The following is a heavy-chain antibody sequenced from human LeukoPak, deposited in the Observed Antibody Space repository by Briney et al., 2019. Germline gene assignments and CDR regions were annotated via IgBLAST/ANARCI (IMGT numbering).Heavy chain of an antibody. CDR1: GGSINFYY. V-gene: IGHV4-59*01. CDR3: ARPRIAVSGYYFNS. Sequence: PSETLSLTCTVSGGSINFYYWSWVRQSPGKGLEWIGNVYYSGTATYNPSLQSRVAISVDTSKNEFSLKLTSVTAADTAVYYCARPRIAVSGYYFNSWGQGALVIVSS. D-gene: IGHD6-19*01. J-gene: IGHJ4*02. CDR2: VYYSGTA.